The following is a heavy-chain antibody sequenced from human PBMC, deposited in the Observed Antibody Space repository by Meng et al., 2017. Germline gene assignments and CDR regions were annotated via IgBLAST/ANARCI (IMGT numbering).Heavy chain of an antibody. J-gene: IGHJ4*02. V-gene: IGHV7-4-1*02. Sequence: QGALVQSGSELKTPGASAKVSRKASGYTFTSYAMNWVRQAPGQGLEWMGWINTNTGNPTYAQGFTGRFVFSLDTSVSTAYLQISSLKAEDTAVYYCATISPRDSSGLSFDYWGQGTLVTVAS. CDR2: INTNTGNP. CDR1: GYTFTSYA. CDR3: ATISPRDSSGLSFDY. D-gene: IGHD3-22*01.